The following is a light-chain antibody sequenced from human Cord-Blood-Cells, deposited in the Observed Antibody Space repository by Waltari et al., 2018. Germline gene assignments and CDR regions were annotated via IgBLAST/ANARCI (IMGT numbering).Light chain of an antibody. CDR3: QQYYSTPPT. Sequence: EIVMTQSPDSLAVSLGERATINGKSSQSVLYSSNTKNYLAWYQQKPGQPPKLLIYWASTRESGVPDRFSGSGSGTDFTLTISSLQAEDVAVYYCQQYYSTPPTFGGGTKVEIK. J-gene: IGKJ4*01. V-gene: IGKV4-1*01. CDR2: WAS. CDR1: QSVLYSSNTKNY.